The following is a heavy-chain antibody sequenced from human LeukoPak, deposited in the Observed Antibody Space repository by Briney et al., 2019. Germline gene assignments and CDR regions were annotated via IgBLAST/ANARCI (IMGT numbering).Heavy chain of an antibody. D-gene: IGHD3-3*01. CDR2: ISRSSVTI. J-gene: IGHJ5*02. CDR1: GFTFSSYS. CDR3: ARENHDKPYYDFWSGYKSYNWFDP. V-gene: IGHV3-48*01. Sequence: GGSLRLSCAASGFTFSSYSMNWVRQAPGKGLEWISYISRSSVTIHYADSVKGRFTISRDNAKNLLYLQMNSLRVEDTAVYYCARENHDKPYYDFWSGYKSYNWFDPWGQGTLVTVSS.